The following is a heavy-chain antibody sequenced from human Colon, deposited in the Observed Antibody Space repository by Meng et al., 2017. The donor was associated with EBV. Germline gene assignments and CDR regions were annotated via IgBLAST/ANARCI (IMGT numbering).Heavy chain of an antibody. CDR3: ARETLGYCSSTSCYIGPPDY. CDR2: INTNTGNP. V-gene: IGHV7-4-1*02. D-gene: IGHD2-2*01. Sequence: VKLVETGFELKQPWASVKVSCKASGYTFTSYAMNWVRQAPGQGLEWMGWINTNTGNPTYAQGFTGRFVFSLDTSVSTAYLQISSLKAEDTAVYYCARETLGYCSSTSCYIGPPDYWGQGTLVTVSS. CDR1: GYTFTSYA. J-gene: IGHJ4*02.